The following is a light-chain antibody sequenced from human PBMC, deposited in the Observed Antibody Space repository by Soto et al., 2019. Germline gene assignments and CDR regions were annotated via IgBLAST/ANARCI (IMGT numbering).Light chain of an antibody. CDR2: AGF. J-gene: IGKJ4*01. CDR3: QQLNSYPLT. CDR1: QDINSF. Sequence: DIHLTQSPSFLSASVGDRVSITCRASQDINSFLAWYQQKPGKAPNLLIDAGFTLQSGVPSRFSGSGSGTEFTLTISSLQPEEFATYYCQQLNSYPLTFGGGTKVEIK. V-gene: IGKV1-9*01.